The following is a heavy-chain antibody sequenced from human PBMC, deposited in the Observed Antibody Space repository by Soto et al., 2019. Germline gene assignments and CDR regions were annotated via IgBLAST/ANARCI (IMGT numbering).Heavy chain of an antibody. CDR3: TMGSWSAEVFVN. Sequence: QVQLVQSGVEVKKAGSSVKVACKAAGGSFSMYTVFWVRQAPGQGLEWMGRIITMLDIANYAQNFQGRVTFTADIFTDTVYMEMISLRSYDTVSSYFTMGSWSAEVFVNWGQGTLVTASS. D-gene: IGHD1-26*01. V-gene: IGHV1-69*02. J-gene: IGHJ3*02. CDR2: IITMLDIA. CDR1: GGSFSMYT.